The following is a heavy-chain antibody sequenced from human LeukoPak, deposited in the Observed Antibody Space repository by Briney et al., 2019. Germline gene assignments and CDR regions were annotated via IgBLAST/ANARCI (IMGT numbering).Heavy chain of an antibody. J-gene: IGHJ4*02. CDR3: ARSYGGYVLDY. V-gene: IGHV4-59*01. D-gene: IGHD5-12*01. Sequence: SETLSLTCNISGGSIRTYSWNWIRQTPGKGLEWIGFTYSSGGTKYNPSLESRVTLSVDTSKNQVSLKLTSVTAAGTAIYYCARSYGGYVLDYWGQGSLVIVSA. CDR1: GGSIRTYS. CDR2: TYSSGGT.